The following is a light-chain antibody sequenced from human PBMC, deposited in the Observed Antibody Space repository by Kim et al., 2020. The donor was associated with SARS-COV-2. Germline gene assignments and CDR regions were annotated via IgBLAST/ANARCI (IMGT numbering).Light chain of an antibody. CDR3: TSFTSSSTWV. CDR2: EVT. Sequence: GQSVTISCTGTNIDIGSHDLVSWLQQYPGTVPKLIIYEVTNRPSGAPIRFSGSKSGTTASLTISGLQPEDEADYYCTSFTSSSTWVFGGGTKLTVL. CDR1: NIDIGSHDL. J-gene: IGLJ3*02. V-gene: IGLV2-18*02.